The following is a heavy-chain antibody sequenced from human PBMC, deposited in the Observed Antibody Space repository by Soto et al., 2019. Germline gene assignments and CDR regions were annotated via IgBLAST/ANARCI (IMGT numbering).Heavy chain of an antibody. J-gene: IGHJ2*01. Sequence: SVKVSCKASGGTFSSYAISWVRQAPGQGLEWMGGIIPIFGTANYAQKFQGRVTITADESTSTAYMGLSSLRSEDTAVYYCARGSGYSGYYWYLDLCGRGTMVTVSS. CDR3: ARGSGYSGYYWYLDL. V-gene: IGHV1-69*13. CDR2: IIPIFGTA. CDR1: GGTFSSYA. D-gene: IGHD5-12*01.